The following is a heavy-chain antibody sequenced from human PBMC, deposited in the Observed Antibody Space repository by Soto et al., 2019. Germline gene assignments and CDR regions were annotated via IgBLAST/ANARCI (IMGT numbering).Heavy chain of an antibody. D-gene: IGHD3-10*01. Sequence: SETLSLTCTVSGGSISSGGYYWSWIRQHPGKGLEWIGYIYYSGSTYYNPSLKSRVTISVDTSKNQFSLKLSSVTAADTAVYYCARGFEAGGYYGMDVWGQGTTVTVSS. J-gene: IGHJ6*02. CDR1: GGSISSGGYY. V-gene: IGHV4-31*03. CDR3: ARGFEAGGYYGMDV. CDR2: IYYSGST.